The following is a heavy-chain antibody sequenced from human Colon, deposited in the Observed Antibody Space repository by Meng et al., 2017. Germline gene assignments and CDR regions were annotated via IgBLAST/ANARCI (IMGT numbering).Heavy chain of an antibody. CDR2: TYYRSKYYN. D-gene: IGHD3-10*02. Sequence: VQLQQSGPGLVKPSQTLSLTFAISGDSVSSNSAAWNWIRQSPSRGLEWLGRTYYRSKYYNDYALSVKSRITINPDTSKNQFSLQLNSVTPEDTAIYYCARDWGDVRGGFDFWGQGTLVTVSS. CDR3: ARDWGDVRGGFDF. V-gene: IGHV6-1*01. CDR1: GDSVSSNSAA. J-gene: IGHJ4*02.